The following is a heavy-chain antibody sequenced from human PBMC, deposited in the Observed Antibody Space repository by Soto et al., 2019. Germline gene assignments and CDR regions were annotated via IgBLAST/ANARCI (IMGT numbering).Heavy chain of an antibody. CDR2: INTSGGST. V-gene: IGHV3-23*01. Sequence: EVQLLESGGDLVQPGGSLRLSCAASGFTFSTYAMSWVRQAPGKGLEWVSTINTSGGSTYYADSVKGRFTISRDNSKNTLYLEMNSLRTEDTAVYYCAKFYGGNSAPPYTLDPWGQGTLVTVSS. J-gene: IGHJ5*02. D-gene: IGHD2-21*02. CDR3: AKFYGGNSAPPYTLDP. CDR1: GFTFSTYA.